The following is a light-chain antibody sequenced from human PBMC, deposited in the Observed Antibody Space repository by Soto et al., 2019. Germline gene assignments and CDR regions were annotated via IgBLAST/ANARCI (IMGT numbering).Light chain of an antibody. J-gene: IGLJ1*01. CDR1: SSDVGGYNY. CDR3: SSYTSTSTRV. Sequence: QSALTQPAFVSGSPGQSITISCTGTSSDVGGYNYVSWYQHPPGKAPKLMISEVSNRPSGVSSRFSGSKSGNTASLTISGLQAEDEADYYCSSYTSTSTRVFGTGTKVTV. V-gene: IGLV2-14*01. CDR2: EVS.